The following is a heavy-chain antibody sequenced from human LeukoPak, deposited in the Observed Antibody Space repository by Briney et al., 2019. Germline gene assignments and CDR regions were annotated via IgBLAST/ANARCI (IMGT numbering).Heavy chain of an antibody. J-gene: IGHJ4*02. CDR1: GGSISSGGYS. D-gene: IGHD6-19*01. V-gene: IGHV4-30-2*02. CDR2: IYHSGST. CDR3: ARAGYSSGWTPGIDQYDY. Sequence: SETLSLTCAVSGGSISSGGYSWSWIRQPPGKGLEWIGYIYHSGSTYYNPSLKSRVTISVDRSKNQFSLKLGSVTAADTAVYYCARAGYSSGWTPGIDQYDYWGQGTLVTVSS.